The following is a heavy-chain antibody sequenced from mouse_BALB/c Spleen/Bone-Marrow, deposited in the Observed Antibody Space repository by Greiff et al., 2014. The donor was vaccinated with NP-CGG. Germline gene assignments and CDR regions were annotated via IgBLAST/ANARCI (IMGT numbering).Heavy chain of an antibody. V-gene: IGHV14-3*02. CDR1: GFNIKDTY. CDR2: IDPANGNT. D-gene: IGHD1-1*01. Sequence: EVQLQQSGAELVKPGASVKLSCTASGFNIKDTYMHWVKQRPEQGLEWIGRIDPANGNTKYDPKFQGKATITADTSSNTAYLQLSSLTSDDTAVYYCARYYDGSSYFDYWGQGTTLTVSS. J-gene: IGHJ2*01. CDR3: ARYYDGSSYFDY.